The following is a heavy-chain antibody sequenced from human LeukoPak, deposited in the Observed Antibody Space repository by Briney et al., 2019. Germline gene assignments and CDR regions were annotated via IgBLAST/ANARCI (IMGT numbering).Heavy chain of an antibody. Sequence: ASVKVSCKAPGYTFTSYYMDWVRQAPGQGLEWMGIINPSGGSTRYAQKFQGRVTMTRDTSTSTVYMELSSLTSEGTAVYYCARGCLSCSGGRSQYWGQGTLVTASS. V-gene: IGHV1-46*01. CDR1: GYTFTSYY. D-gene: IGHD2-15*01. J-gene: IGHJ4*02. CDR3: ARGCLSCSGGRSQY. CDR2: INPSGGST.